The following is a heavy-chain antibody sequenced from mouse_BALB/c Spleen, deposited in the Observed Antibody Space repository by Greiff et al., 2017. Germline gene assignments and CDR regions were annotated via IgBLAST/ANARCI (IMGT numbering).Heavy chain of an antibody. CDR3: TRSGAMDY. CDR1: GYTFTSYY. Sequence: QVQLKESGAELVKPGASVKLSCKASGYTFTSYYMYWVKQRPGQGLEWIGEINPSNGGTNFNEKFKSKATLTVDKSSSTAYMQLSSLTSEDSAVYYCTRSGAMDYWGQGTSVTVSS. J-gene: IGHJ4*01. V-gene: IGHV1S81*02. D-gene: IGHD3-1*01. CDR2: INPSNGGT.